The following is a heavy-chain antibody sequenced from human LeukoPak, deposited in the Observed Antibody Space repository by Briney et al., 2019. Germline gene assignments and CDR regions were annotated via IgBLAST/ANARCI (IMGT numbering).Heavy chain of an antibody. CDR1: GFTFSSYG. CDR3: TTHTPSLYCTSTGCHWSAFDI. D-gene: IGHD2-2*01. J-gene: IGHJ3*02. V-gene: IGHV3-30*03. CDR2: ISYDGSNK. Sequence: GGSLRLSCAASGFTFSSYGMHWVRQAPGKGLEWVAVISYDGSNKYYADSVKGRFTISRDNSKNTLYLQMNSLKTEDTAVYYCTTHTPSLYCTSTGCHWSAFDIWGQGTMVTVSS.